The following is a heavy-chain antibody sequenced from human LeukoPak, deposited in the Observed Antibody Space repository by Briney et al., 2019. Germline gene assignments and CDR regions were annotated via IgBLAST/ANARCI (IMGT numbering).Heavy chain of an antibody. D-gene: IGHD3-3*01. CDR1: GFTFTNHP. J-gene: IGHJ3*01. CDR3: ARAFRPASDPHDFYDF. V-gene: IGHV3-64*02. Sequence: GGSLRLSCAASGFTFTNHPMHWVRQASGKRLQYVSAISPSGDRTWYTDSVKGRFTISRDNSKNTMYLQMGSLRPEDMGVYYCARAFRPASDPHDFYDFWGRGTTVTVSS. CDR2: ISPSGDRT.